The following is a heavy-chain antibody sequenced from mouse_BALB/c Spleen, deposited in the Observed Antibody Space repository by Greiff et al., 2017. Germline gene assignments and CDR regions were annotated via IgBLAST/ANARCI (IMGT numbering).Heavy chain of an antibody. D-gene: IGHD1-1*02. V-gene: IGHV5-6-3*01. CDR1: GFTFSSYG. CDR2: INSNGGST. Sequence: DVKLVESGGGLVQPGGSLKLSCAASGFTFSSYGMSWVRQTPDKRLELVATINSNGGSTYYPDSVKGRFTISRDNAKNTLYLQMSSLKSEDTAMYYCARDLYGAMDYWGQGTSVTVSS. CDR3: ARDLYGAMDY. J-gene: IGHJ4*01.